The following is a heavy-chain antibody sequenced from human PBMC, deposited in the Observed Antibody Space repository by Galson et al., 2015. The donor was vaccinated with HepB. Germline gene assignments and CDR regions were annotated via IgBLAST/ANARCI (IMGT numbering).Heavy chain of an antibody. J-gene: IGHJ4*02. D-gene: IGHD2-15*01. V-gene: IGHV3-33*06. Sequence: SLRLSCAASGFTFSSYGMHWVRQAPGKGLEWVAVIWYDGSNKYYADSVKGRFTISRDNSKNTLYLQMNSLRAEDTAVYYCAKDRRGVVAATPVDYWGQGTLVTVSS. CDR1: GFTFSSYG. CDR3: AKDRRGVVAATPVDY. CDR2: IWYDGSNK.